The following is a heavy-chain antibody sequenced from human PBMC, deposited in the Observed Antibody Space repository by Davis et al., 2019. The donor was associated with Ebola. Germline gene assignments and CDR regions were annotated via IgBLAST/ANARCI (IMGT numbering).Heavy chain of an antibody. CDR2: ISAYNGNT. Sequence: ASVKVSCKASGYTFTSYGISWVRQAPGQGLEWMGWISAYNGNTNYAQKLQGRVTMTTDTSTSTAYMELRSLRSDDTAVYYCVPVVAATRRWFGWFDPWGQGTLVTVSS. V-gene: IGHV1-18*01. CDR3: VPVVAATRRWFGWFDP. D-gene: IGHD2-15*01. J-gene: IGHJ5*02. CDR1: GYTFTSYG.